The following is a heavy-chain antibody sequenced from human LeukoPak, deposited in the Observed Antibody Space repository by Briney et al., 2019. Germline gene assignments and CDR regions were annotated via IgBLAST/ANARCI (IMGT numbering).Heavy chain of an antibody. CDR1: GYTFTGYY. Sequence: ASVKVSCKASGYTFTGYYMHWVRQAPGQGPEWMGWINPNSGGTNYAQKFQGRVTMTRDTSISTAYMELSRLRSDDTAVYYCAKDQGRGYTYGLYYFDYWGQGTLVTVSS. D-gene: IGHD5-18*01. J-gene: IGHJ4*02. CDR3: AKDQGRGYTYGLYYFDY. CDR2: INPNSGGT. V-gene: IGHV1-2*02.